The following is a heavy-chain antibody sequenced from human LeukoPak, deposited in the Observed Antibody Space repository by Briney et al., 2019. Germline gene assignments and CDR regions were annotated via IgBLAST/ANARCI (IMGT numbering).Heavy chain of an antibody. D-gene: IGHD6-19*01. CDR2: IIPIFGTA. Sequence: SVKVSCKASGGTFSSYAISWVRQAPGQGLEWMGGIIPIFGTANYAQKFQGRITITADESTSTAYMELSSLRSEDTAVYYCARYSSGGSDAFDIWGQGTMVTVSS. J-gene: IGHJ3*02. V-gene: IGHV1-69*13. CDR1: GGTFSSYA. CDR3: ARYSSGGSDAFDI.